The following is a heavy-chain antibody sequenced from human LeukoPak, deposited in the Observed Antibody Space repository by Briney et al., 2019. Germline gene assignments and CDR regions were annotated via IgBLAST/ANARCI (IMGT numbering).Heavy chain of an antibody. CDR1: GFTFSSYA. Sequence: GGSLRLSCSASGFTFSSYAMHWVREAPGKGLEYVSAISSNGGSTYYADSVKGRFTISRDNSKNTLYLQMSSLRAEDTAVYYCVKGRHSSSWYHPFDYWGQGTLVTVSS. J-gene: IGHJ4*02. V-gene: IGHV3-64D*06. CDR3: VKGRHSSSWYHPFDY. D-gene: IGHD6-13*01. CDR2: ISSNGGST.